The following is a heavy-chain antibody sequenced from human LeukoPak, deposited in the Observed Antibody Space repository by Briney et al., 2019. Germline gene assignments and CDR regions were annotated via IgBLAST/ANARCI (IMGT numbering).Heavy chain of an antibody. D-gene: IGHD6-19*01. CDR1: GFTFSSYS. J-gene: IGHJ4*02. V-gene: IGHV3-23*01. CDR2: ISGSGGST. CDR3: AKNGGNGWYPAKYFDY. Sequence: GGSLRLSCAASGFTFSSYSMNWVRQAPGKGLEWVSAISGSGGSTYYADSVKGRFTISRDNSKNTLYLQMNSLRAEDTAVYYCAKNGGNGWYPAKYFDYWGQGTLVTVSS.